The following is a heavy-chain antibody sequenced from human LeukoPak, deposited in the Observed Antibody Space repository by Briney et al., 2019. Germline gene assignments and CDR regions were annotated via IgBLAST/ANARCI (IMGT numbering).Heavy chain of an antibody. CDR2: INPSGGST. V-gene: IGHV1-46*01. Sequence: ASVKVSCKASGYTLTSYYLHWVRQAPGQGLEWMAIINPSGGSTSRAQKFQGRVTMTRDTSASTVYMGLSSLRSEDTAVYYCASGYKPRNDVWGQGTTVTVSS. J-gene: IGHJ6*02. D-gene: IGHD5-24*01. CDR3: ASGYKPRNDV. CDR1: GYTLTSYY.